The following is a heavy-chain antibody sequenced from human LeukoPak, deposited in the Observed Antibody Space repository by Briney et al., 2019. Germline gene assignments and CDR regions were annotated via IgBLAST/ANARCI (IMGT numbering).Heavy chain of an antibody. CDR2: IYYSGST. V-gene: IGHV4-39*07. D-gene: IGHD1-7*01. J-gene: IGHJ4*02. Sequence: SETLSLTCTVSGGSISSSGYYWGWIRQPPGKGLEWIGSIYYSGSTYYNPSLKSRVTISVDTSKNQFSLKLSSVTAADTAVYYCARDRNWNYGGGFDYWGQGTLVTVSS. CDR3: ARDRNWNYGGGFDY. CDR1: GGSISSSGYY.